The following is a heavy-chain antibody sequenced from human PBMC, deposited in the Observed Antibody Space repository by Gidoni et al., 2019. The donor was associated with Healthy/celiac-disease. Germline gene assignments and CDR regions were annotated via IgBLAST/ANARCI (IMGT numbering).Heavy chain of an antibody. D-gene: IGHD3-3*01. Sequence: QVQLQQWGAGLLKPSETLSLTCAVYGGSFRGYYWSWIRQPPGKGLEWIGEINHSGSTNYNPALKSRVTISVETSKNQCSLKLSSVTAADTAVYYCARASRITIFGVVIKLEGWFDPWGQGTLVTVSS. V-gene: IGHV4-34*01. CDR1: GGSFRGYY. CDR3: ARASRITIFGVVIKLEGWFDP. J-gene: IGHJ5*02. CDR2: INHSGST.